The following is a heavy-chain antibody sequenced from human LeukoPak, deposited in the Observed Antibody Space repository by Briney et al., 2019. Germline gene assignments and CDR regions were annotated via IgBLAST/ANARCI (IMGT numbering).Heavy chain of an antibody. D-gene: IGHD3-22*01. V-gene: IGHV3-48*02. CDR3: ARGGSGSDYYTSY. Sequence: GGSLRLSCAASGFTFSDYSMNWVRQAPGKGLEWVSYISSSSSTVYYADSVKGRFTISRDNAKNSLYLQMNSLRDEDTAVYYCARGGSGSDYYTSYWGQGTLVTVSS. J-gene: IGHJ4*02. CDR2: ISSSSSTV. CDR1: GFTFSDYS.